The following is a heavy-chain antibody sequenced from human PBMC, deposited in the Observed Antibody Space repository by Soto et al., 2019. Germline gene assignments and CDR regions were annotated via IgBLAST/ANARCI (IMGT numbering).Heavy chain of an antibody. CDR3: ARSDDL. J-gene: IGHJ4*02. V-gene: IGHV1-18*01. Sequence: EASVKVSCKASRYTFISYGMTWVRQAPGQGLEWMGWISAYNGNTNYAQKLQGRVTMTRDTSLGTAYLVLNRLESADTAVYYCARSDDLWGPGTLVTVSS. CDR1: RYTFISYG. CDR2: ISAYNGNT.